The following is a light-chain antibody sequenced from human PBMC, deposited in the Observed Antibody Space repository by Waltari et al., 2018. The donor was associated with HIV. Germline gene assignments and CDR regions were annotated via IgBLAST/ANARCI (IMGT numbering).Light chain of an antibody. CDR3: ASFTGDKTLL. CDR1: DSAFGLYNF. Sequence: SAVTQPASVSGLPGQSTTISCPGDDSAFGLYNFVSWYQQPPGKLPRLILYDVDSRASGISARFSGSKSGHTASLHISGLRAEDEADYYCASFTGDKTLLFGGGTKVTVL. V-gene: IGLV2-14*03. CDR2: DVD. J-gene: IGLJ3*02.